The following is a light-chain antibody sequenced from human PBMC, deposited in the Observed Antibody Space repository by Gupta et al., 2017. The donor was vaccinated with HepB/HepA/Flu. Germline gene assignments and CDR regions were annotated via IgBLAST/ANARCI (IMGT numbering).Light chain of an antibody. J-gene: IGKJ4*01. V-gene: IGKV3-20*01. CDR1: QSIRNNF. CDR2: AAS. CDR3: QQYGVKPLT. Sequence: VLAQSPGTLSLSPGERATLSCRASQSIRNNFLSWYQQKPGQAPRLLIHAASSRAAAIPERFSGSGSGTDFRLTISSMEPEDFAIYSCQQYGVKPLTFGGGTKVEIK.